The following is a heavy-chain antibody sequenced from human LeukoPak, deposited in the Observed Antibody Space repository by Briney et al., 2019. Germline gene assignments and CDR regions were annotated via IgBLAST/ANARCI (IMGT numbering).Heavy chain of an antibody. J-gene: IGHJ6*02. CDR2: IYTNHNT. CDR3: AHLVWEYVGGLDV. Sequence: PGGSLRLSCAASGFIFRKYGMNWVRQARGKGLEWVSGIYTNHNTRYADSVKGRFTISRDNSKSTLYLQMDSLRVEDTAVYYCAHLVWEYVGGLDVWGQGTTVTVSS. CDR1: GFIFRKYG. D-gene: IGHD1-26*01. V-gene: IGHV3-23*05.